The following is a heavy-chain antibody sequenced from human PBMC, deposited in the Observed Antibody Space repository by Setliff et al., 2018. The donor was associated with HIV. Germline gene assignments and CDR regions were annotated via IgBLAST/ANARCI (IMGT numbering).Heavy chain of an antibody. CDR2: ISPYNDNT. D-gene: IGHD6-13*01. V-gene: IGHV1-18*01. CDR1: GYDFTSYG. Sequence: ASVKVSCKASGYDFTSYGISWVRQAPGQGLEWVAWISPYNDNTNYAQKLQGRVTMTTDTSTSTAYIELRSLRSDDTAIYYCARDLFRWAAAGPNYFDTWGQGTLVTVSS. J-gene: IGHJ4*02. CDR3: ARDLFRWAAAGPNYFDT.